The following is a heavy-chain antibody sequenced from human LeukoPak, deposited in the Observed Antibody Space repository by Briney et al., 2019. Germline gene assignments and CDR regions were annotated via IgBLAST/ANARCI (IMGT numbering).Heavy chain of an antibody. Sequence: SETLSLTCAVYSGSFSGYYWSWIRQPPGKGLEWIGEINHSGSTNYNPSLKSRVTISVDTSKNQFSLRLSSVTAADTAVYYCARQRSSWQNWFAPWGQRTLVTVSS. V-gene: IGHV4-34*01. CDR2: INHSGST. CDR3: ARQRSSWQNWFAP. J-gene: IGHJ5*02. D-gene: IGHD6-13*01. CDR1: SGSFSGYY.